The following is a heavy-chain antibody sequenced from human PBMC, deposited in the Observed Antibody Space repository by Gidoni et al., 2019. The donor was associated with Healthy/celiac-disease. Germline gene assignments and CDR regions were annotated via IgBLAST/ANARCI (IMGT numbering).Heavy chain of an antibody. CDR2: INWNGGST. J-gene: IGHJ4*02. D-gene: IGHD6-19*01. CDR1: GFTFADYG. Sequence: EVQLVESGGGVVRPGGSLRLSRAASGFTFADYGMSWVRQAPGKGLEWVSGINWNGGSTGYADSVKGRFTISRDNAKNSLYLQMNSLRAEDTALYYCATEIYSSGWPYYFDYWGQGTLVTVSS. V-gene: IGHV3-20*04. CDR3: ATEIYSSGWPYYFDY.